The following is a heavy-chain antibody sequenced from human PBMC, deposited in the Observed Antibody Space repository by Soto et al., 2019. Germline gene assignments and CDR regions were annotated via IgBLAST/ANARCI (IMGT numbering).Heavy chain of an antibody. CDR3: AGFGLEDIVVVVAVYDY. J-gene: IGHJ4*02. D-gene: IGHD2-15*01. CDR2: INAGNGNT. CDR1: GYTFTSYA. Sequence: ASVKVSCKASGYTFTSYAMHWVRQAPGQRLEWMGWINAGNGNTKYSQKFQGRVTITRDTSASTASMELSSLRSEDTAVYYCAGFGLEDIVVVVAVYDYGGRGPRVTVSS. V-gene: IGHV1-3*01.